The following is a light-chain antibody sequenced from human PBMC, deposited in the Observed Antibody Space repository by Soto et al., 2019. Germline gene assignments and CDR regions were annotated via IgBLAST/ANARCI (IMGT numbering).Light chain of an antibody. CDR1: QSVSSSY. CDR3: QQDGSSPLT. V-gene: IGKV3-20*01. CDR2: DAS. Sequence: EIALTQSPGTLSLSPGERATRSCRASQSVSSSYLAWYQQKPGQAPRLLIYDASTRATGIPDRISGSGSGTDFTVTISRLEPGDFAVYYSQQDGSSPLTFGQGTRVEIK. J-gene: IGKJ1*01.